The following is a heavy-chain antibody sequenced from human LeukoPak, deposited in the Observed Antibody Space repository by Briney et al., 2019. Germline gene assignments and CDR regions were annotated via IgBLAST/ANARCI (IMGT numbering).Heavy chain of an antibody. CDR3: ARGDTAMAPARLDY. CDR1: GGSISSGSYY. D-gene: IGHD5-18*01. CDR2: IYTSGST. J-gene: IGHJ4*02. Sequence: SQTLSLTCTVYGGSISSGSYYWSWIRQPAGKGLEWIGRIYTSGSTNYNPSLKSRVTIQVDTSKNQFSLKLSSVTAADTAVYYCARGDTAMAPARLDYWGQGTLVTVSS. V-gene: IGHV4-61*02.